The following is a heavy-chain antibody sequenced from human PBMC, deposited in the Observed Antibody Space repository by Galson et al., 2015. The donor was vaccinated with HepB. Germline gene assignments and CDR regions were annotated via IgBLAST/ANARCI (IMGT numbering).Heavy chain of an antibody. CDR1: GYTFTSCG. V-gene: IGHV1-18*01. J-gene: IGHJ3*02. CDR3: ARVGGATPMEAFDI. CDR2: ISAYNGNT. D-gene: IGHD1-26*01. Sequence: SVKVSCKASGYTFTSCGINWVRQAPGQGLEWMGWISAYNGNTNYAQKLQGRVTVTTDTSTSTAYMDLRSLRSDDTAVYYCARVGGATPMEAFDIWGQGTMVTVSS.